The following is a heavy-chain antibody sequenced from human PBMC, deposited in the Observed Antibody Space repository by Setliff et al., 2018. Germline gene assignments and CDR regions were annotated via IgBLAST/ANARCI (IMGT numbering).Heavy chain of an antibody. CDR3: TTDRSSRGFDY. J-gene: IGHJ4*02. Sequence: GGSLRLSCAASGFIFSDHYMDWVRQAPGRGLEWVARSRDKASSYTTEYAASVKGRFTIARDNSKNSVYLQMNSLKTEDAAVYHCTTDRSSRGFDYWGQGTLVTVSS. CDR2: SRDKASSYTT. D-gene: IGHD6-13*01. CDR1: GFIFSDHY. V-gene: IGHV3-72*01.